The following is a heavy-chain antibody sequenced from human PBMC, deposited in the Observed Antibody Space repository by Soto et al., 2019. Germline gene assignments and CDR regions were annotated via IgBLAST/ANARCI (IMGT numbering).Heavy chain of an antibody. CDR3: ARRAETNGWNGFGADKCYFDF. Sequence: ASVKVSCKASGYTFTSYDIYCVRQATGQGLEWMGWMNPNTGNSGYAQKFQGRVTMTSDTSISTAHMELSSLRSEDTAVYYCARRAETNGWNGFGADKCYFDFWGQGTLVTVSS. V-gene: IGHV1-8*01. J-gene: IGHJ4*02. CDR2: MNPNTGNS. CDR1: GYTFTSYD. D-gene: IGHD1-1*01.